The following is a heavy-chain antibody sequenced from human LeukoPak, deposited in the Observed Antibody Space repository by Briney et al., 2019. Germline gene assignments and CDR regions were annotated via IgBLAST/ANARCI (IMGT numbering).Heavy chain of an antibody. CDR2: ISSSSSYI. CDR1: GFTFSSYS. V-gene: IGHV3-21*01. J-gene: IGHJ3*02. Sequence: PGGSLRLSCAASGFTFSSYSMNWVRQAPGKGLEWVSSISSSSSYIYYADSVKGRFTISRDNAKNSLYLQMNSLRAEDTAVYYCARDPKIRSSGWYAADAFDIWGQGTMVTVSS. D-gene: IGHD6-19*01. CDR3: ARDPKIRSSGWYAADAFDI.